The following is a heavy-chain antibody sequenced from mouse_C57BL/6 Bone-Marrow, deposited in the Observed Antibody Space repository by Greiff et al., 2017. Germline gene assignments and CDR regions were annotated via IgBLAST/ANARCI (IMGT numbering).Heavy chain of an antibody. D-gene: IGHD2-10*01. CDR2: ISSGSSTI. J-gene: IGHJ4*01. Sequence: EVQVVESGGGLVKPGGSLKLSCAASGFTFSDYGMHWVRQAPEKGLEWVAYISSGSSTIYYADTVKGRFTISRDNAKNTLFLQMTSLRSEDTAMYYCARPYYYYAMDYWGQGTSVTVSS. V-gene: IGHV5-17*01. CDR1: GFTFSDYG. CDR3: ARPYYYYAMDY.